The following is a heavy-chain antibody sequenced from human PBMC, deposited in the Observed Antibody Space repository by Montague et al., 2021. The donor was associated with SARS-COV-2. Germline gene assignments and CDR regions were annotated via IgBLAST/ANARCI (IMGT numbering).Heavy chain of an antibody. D-gene: IGHD3-22*01. J-gene: IGHJ4*02. CDR3: ARDEGSSGHDY. Sequence: TLSLTCTVSGVSITNGGYYWIWLRQHPGLDLVWLVFFYYSGSFYYNPSLQSRVTISVDTSKNQFSLKLSSVAAADTSVYYCARDEGSSGHDYWGQGTLVTVSS. CDR2: FYYSGSF. CDR1: GVSITNGGYY. V-gene: IGHV4-31*03.